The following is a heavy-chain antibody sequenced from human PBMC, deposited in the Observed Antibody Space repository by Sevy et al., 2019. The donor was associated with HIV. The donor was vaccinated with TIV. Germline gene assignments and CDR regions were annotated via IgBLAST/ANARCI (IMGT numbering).Heavy chain of an antibody. D-gene: IGHD1-1*01. V-gene: IGHV3-7*01. J-gene: IGHJ4*02. CDR2: INLDGSEK. CDR1: GFTFNTYW. CDR3: ARNNAGGNPWVH. Sequence: GGSLRLSCAASGFTFNTYWMSWVRQSPENGLEWVANINLDGSEKFYGDSVKGRFTVSRDNTKNLLFLQMNSLRGEDTAMYFCARNNAGGNPWVHWGQGTLVTVSS.